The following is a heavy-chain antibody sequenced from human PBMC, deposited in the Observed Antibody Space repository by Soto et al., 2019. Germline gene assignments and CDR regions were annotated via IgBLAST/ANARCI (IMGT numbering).Heavy chain of an antibody. Sequence: SETLSLTWTGSGGSISRCYWSLIRQPPGKGLEWIGFISYSGSTSYNPSLKSRVTISVDTSKNQFSLKLRSVTAADTAIYYCTRYPGTYYVYWGQGTLVTVSS. J-gene: IGHJ4*02. CDR3: TRYPGTYYVY. V-gene: IGHV4-59*01. CDR1: GGSISRCY. CDR2: ISYSGST. D-gene: IGHD1-26*01.